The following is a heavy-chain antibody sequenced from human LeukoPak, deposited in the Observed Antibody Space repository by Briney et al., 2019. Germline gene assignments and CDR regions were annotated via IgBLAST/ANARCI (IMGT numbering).Heavy chain of an antibody. V-gene: IGHV4-59*01. CDR2: INYSGST. D-gene: IGHD1-1*01. CDR3: ARGYMSSFQ. Sequence: SETLSLTCTVSGGPISTYYWNWIRQTPGKGLEWLAFINYSGSTNTNYNPSLKSRVTISIDTSKNQFSLKVDSVTAEDTAMYYWARGYMSSFQWGQGTLVTLSS. J-gene: IGHJ4*02. CDR1: GGPISTYY.